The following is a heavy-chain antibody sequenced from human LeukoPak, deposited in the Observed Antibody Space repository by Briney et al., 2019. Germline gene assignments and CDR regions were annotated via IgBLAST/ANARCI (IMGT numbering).Heavy chain of an antibody. V-gene: IGHV3-23*01. CDR1: GFTFSNYA. CDR2: ISGSGGST. J-gene: IGHJ3*02. CDR3: AKALFTGDYDGSDAFDI. Sequence: GGSLRLSCAASGFTFSNYAMSWVRQAPGKGLEWVSAISGSGGSTYYADSVKGRFTISRDNSKNTLYLQMNSLRAEDTAVYYCAKALFTGDYDGSDAFDIWGQGTMVTVSS. D-gene: IGHD4-17*01.